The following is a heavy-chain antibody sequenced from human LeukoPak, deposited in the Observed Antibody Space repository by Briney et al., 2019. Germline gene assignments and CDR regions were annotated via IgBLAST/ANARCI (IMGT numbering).Heavy chain of an antibody. D-gene: IGHD2-15*01. CDR3: ARAGGYCSGGSCYGSYYFDY. J-gene: IGHJ4*02. Sequence: PGRSLRLSCAASGFTFSSYGMHWVRQAPGKGLEWVAVIWYDGSNKYYAGSVKGRFTISRDNSKNTLYLQMNSLRAEDTAVYYCARAGGYCSGGSCYGSYYFDYWGQGTLVTVSS. CDR2: IWYDGSNK. V-gene: IGHV3-33*01. CDR1: GFTFSSYG.